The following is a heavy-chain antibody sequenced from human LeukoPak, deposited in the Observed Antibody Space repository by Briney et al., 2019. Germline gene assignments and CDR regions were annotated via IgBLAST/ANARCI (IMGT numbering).Heavy chain of an antibody. CDR1: GFTFSSYA. J-gene: IGHJ4*02. CDR3: ARDSPRTGRYFDWLLFDY. CDR2: IYSGGST. V-gene: IGHV3-66*01. D-gene: IGHD3-9*01. Sequence: GGSLRLSCAASGFTFSSYAMSWVRQAPGKGLEWVSVIYSGGSTYYADSVKGRFTISRDNSKNTLYLQMNSLRAEDTAVYYCARDSPRTGRYFDWLLFDYWGQGTLVTVSS.